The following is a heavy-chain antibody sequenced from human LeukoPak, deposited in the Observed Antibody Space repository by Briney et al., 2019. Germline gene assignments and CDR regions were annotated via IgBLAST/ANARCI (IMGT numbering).Heavy chain of an antibody. CDR3: VRDTYYDFWSGHDY. J-gene: IGHJ4*02. CDR1: GFTFSDYY. CDR2: ISSSGHII. D-gene: IGHD3-3*01. Sequence: GGSLRLSCAASGFTFSDYYMTWIRQAPGKGLEWVSYISSSGHIIYYADSVKGRFTISRDNAKNSLYLQMNSLRAEDTAVYYCVRDTYYDFWSGHDYWGQGTLVTVSS. V-gene: IGHV3-11*01.